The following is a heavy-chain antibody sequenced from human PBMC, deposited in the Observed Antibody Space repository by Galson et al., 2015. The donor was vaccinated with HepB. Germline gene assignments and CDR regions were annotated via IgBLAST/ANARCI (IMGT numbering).Heavy chain of an antibody. J-gene: IGHJ3*02. CDR3: AKDMVGLGYCSSTSCALEGAFDI. Sequence: SLRLSCAASGFTFSSYAMSWVRQAPGKGLEWVSAISGSGGSTYYADSVKGRFTISRDNSKNTLYLQMNSLRAEDTAVYYCAKDMVGLGYCSSTSCALEGAFDIWGQGTMVTVSS. CDR1: GFTFSSYA. D-gene: IGHD2-2*03. V-gene: IGHV3-23*01. CDR2: ISGSGGST.